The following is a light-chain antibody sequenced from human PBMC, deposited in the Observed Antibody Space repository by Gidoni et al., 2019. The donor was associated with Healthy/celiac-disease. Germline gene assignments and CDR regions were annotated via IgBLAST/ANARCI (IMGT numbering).Light chain of an antibody. CDR3: GTWDSSLSAVV. J-gene: IGLJ2*01. Sequence: QSVLTQPHSVSAAPGQKVTISCSGRSSNIGNNYVACYQQHPGTAPKLLIYDNNKRPSGIPDRFSGSKSGTSATLGSTGLQTGDEADYYCGTWDSSLSAVVFGGGTKLTVL. CDR1: SSNIGNNY. V-gene: IGLV1-51*01. CDR2: DNN.